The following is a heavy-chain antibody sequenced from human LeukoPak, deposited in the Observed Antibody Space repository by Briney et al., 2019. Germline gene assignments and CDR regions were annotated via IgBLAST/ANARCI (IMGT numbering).Heavy chain of an antibody. CDR2: ISGSGGGT. J-gene: IGHJ4*02. CDR1: GFTFSTFA. CDR3: VKPLIPVAGTLYFDF. V-gene: IGHV3-23*01. D-gene: IGHD6-19*01. Sequence: PGGSLRLSCAASGFTFSTFAMIWVRQPPGKGLEWVSSISGSGGGTYYADSVRGRFTFSRDNSKNTLYLQMNSLRAEDTAVYYCVKPLIPVAGTLYFDFWGQGTLVTVSS.